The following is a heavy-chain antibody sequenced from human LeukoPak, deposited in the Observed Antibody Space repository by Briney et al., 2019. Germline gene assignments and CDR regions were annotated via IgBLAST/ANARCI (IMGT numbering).Heavy chain of an antibody. CDR3: TRDPTDSGLGDY. Sequence: PGGSRRLSCSASGXTVINTYMSGVRQAPGKGLEWVSVIYSDGLIYYADSVKGRFTISRDNSNNTLYLQMNSLRAEDTAVYYCTRDPTDSGLGDYWGQGTLVTVSS. CDR2: IYSDGLI. CDR1: GXTVINTY. D-gene: IGHD6-19*01. V-gene: IGHV3-53*01. J-gene: IGHJ4*02.